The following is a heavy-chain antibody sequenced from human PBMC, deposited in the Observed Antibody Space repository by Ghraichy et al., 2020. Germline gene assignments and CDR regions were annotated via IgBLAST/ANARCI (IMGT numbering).Heavy chain of an antibody. J-gene: IGHJ4*02. CDR2: ISGSGGST. V-gene: IGHV3-23*01. D-gene: IGHD2-2*03. CDR1: GFTFSSYA. CDR3: AKVGAVDIVVVPAAQEGYYFDY. Sequence: GGSLRLSCAASGFTFSSYAMSWVRQAPGKGLEWVSAISGSGGSTYYADSVKGRFTISRDNSKNTLYLQMNSLRAEDTAVYYCAKVGAVDIVVVPAAQEGYYFDYWGQGTLVTVSS.